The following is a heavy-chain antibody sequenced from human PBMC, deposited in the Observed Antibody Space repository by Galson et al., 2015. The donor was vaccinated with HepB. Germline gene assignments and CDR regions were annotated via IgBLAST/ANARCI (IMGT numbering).Heavy chain of an antibody. Sequence: ETLSLTCTVSGGSISSYYWSWIRQPPGKGLEWIGYIYYSGSTNYNPSLKSRVTISVDTSKNQFSLKLSSVTAADTAVYYCARSAVTAIYYFDYWGQGTLVTVSS. CDR3: ARSAVTAIYYFDY. V-gene: IGHV4-59*08. J-gene: IGHJ4*02. CDR2: IYYSGST. D-gene: IGHD2-21*02. CDR1: GGSISSYY.